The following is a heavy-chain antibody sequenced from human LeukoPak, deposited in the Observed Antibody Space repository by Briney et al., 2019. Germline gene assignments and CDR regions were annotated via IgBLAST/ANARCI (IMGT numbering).Heavy chain of an antibody. J-gene: IGHJ5*02. V-gene: IGHV4-39*01. D-gene: IGHD1-14*01. Sequence: PSETLSLTCTVSGGSVSTISHFWDWVRQPPGKGLEWIVSLSDTETTYYNPSLESRVTMSVDTSKNQFSLKLSSVTAADTAVYYCARRDHTGRSHAWFDPWGQGTLVTVSS. CDR2: LSDTETT. CDR3: ARRDHTGRSHAWFDP. CDR1: GGSVSTISHF.